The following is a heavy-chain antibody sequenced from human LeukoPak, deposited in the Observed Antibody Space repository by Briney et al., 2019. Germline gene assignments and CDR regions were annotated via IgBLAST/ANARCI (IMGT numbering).Heavy chain of an antibody. CDR3: AKGVRGSYYDDAFDI. D-gene: IGHD1-26*01. CDR1: GFTLSSYG. J-gene: IGHJ3*02. V-gene: IGHV3-30*02. Sequence: PGGSLRLSCAASGFTLSSYGMHWVRQAPGKGLEWVAFIRYDGSNKYYADSVKGRFTISRDNSKNTLYLQMNSLRAEDTAVYYCAKGVRGSYYDDAFDIWGQGTMVTVSS. CDR2: IRYDGSNK.